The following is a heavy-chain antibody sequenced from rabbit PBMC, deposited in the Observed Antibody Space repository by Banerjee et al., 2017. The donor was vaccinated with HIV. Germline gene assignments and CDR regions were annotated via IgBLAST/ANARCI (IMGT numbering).Heavy chain of an antibody. CDR1: GFDLSSNYY. J-gene: IGHJ4*01. CDR3: ARDGGSGWGAPYYFNL. D-gene: IGHD4-1*01. CDR2: INTGSGSA. Sequence: GSLTLTCKASGFDLSSNYYMCWVRQAPGKGLEWIACINTGSGSAYYASWVSGRFTISRSTSLNTVTLQMTSLTAADTATYFCARDGGSGWGAPYYFNLWGPGTLVTVS. V-gene: IGHV1S43*01.